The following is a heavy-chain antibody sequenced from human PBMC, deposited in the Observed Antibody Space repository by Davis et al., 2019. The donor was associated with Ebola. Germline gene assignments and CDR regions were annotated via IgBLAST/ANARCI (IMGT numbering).Heavy chain of an antibody. CDR1: GFPCSKYG. CDR3: ATKQGDY. J-gene: IGHJ4*02. V-gene: IGHV3-30*03. Sequence: PGGSLRLSCSASGFPCSKYGMHWVRQAPGKGLEWVAGMSSDESDEYDGRDKTYADSVQGRFTIRRDNSKNTVYLEMSSLRVEDTAVYYCATKQGDYWGQGTLVTVSS. CDR2: MSSDESDEYDGRDK.